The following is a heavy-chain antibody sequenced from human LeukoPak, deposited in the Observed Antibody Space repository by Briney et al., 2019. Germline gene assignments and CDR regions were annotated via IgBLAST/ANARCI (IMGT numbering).Heavy chain of an antibody. V-gene: IGHV1-46*01. J-gene: IGHJ4*02. Sequence: GASVKVSRKASGYSFTSYYIHWVRQAPGQGLEWMGIINPTTGSTIYAQTFQGRVTMTRDVSTSTVYMDLSSLRSADTAVYYCARCGPFYRGPSEYYFDYWGQGTLVTVSS. CDR3: ARCGPFYRGPSEYYFDY. D-gene: IGHD4-23*01. CDR1: GYSFTSYY. CDR2: INPTTGST.